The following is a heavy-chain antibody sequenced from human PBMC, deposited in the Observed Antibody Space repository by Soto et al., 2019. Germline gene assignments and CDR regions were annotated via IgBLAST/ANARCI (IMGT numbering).Heavy chain of an antibody. CDR3: ARGLPYDILTGYYYYYGMDV. D-gene: IGHD3-9*01. CDR1: GGSFSGYY. V-gene: IGHV4-34*01. J-gene: IGHJ6*02. CDR2: INHSGST. Sequence: PSETLSLTCAVYGGSFSGYYWSWIRQPPGKGLEWIGEINHSGSTNYNPSLKSRVTIAVDTSKNQSSLKLNSVTAADTAVYYCARGLPYDILTGYYYYYGMDVWGQGTTVTVSS.